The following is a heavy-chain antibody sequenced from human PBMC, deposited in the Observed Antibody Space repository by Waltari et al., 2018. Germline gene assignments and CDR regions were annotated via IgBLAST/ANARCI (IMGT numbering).Heavy chain of an antibody. Sequence: QVQLQESGPGLVKPSETLSLTCTVSGGSISSSYWSWIRQPPGKGLEWTGYIYSSGSSNYNPSLKSRVTISVDTSKNQFSLKLNSVTAADTAVYYCARVLRSAWGVWFDPWGPGTLVIVSS. V-gene: IGHV4-59*01. J-gene: IGHJ5*02. CDR3: ARVLRSAWGVWFDP. D-gene: IGHD3-16*01. CDR1: GGSISSSY. CDR2: IYSSGSS.